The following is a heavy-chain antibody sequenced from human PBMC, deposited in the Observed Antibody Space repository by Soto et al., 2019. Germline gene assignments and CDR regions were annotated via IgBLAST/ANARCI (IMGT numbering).Heavy chain of an antibody. CDR3: AKFYCSSTSCSWQNDYFDY. CDR1: GFTFSSYG. D-gene: IGHD2-2*01. Sequence: GGSLRLSCAASGFTFSSYGMHWVRQAPGKGLEWVAVISYDGSNKYYADSVKGRFTISRDNSKNTLYLQMNSLRAEDTAVYYCAKFYCSSTSCSWQNDYFDYWGQGTLVTVSS. V-gene: IGHV3-30*18. J-gene: IGHJ4*02. CDR2: ISYDGSNK.